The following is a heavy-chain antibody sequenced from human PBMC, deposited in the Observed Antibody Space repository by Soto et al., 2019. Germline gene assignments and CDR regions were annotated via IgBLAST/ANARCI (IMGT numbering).Heavy chain of an antibody. CDR1: GFTFSDYY. V-gene: IGHV3-11*06. D-gene: IGHD2-2*01. Sequence: PGGSLRLSCAASGFTFSDYYMSWIRQAPGKGLEWVSYISSSSSYTNYADSVKGRFTISRDNAKNSLYLQMNSLRAEDTAAYYCAIALPSYAGDYWGQGTLVTVSA. J-gene: IGHJ4*02. CDR2: ISSSSSYT. CDR3: AIALPSYAGDY.